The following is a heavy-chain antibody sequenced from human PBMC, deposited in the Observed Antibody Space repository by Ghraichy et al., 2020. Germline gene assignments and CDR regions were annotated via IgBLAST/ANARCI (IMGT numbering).Heavy chain of an antibody. CDR2: IYSAGST. CDR3: ARDRAYSSSLYYMDV. Sequence: GGSLRLSCAASGFTVSSNYMSWVRQAPGKGLEWVSVIYSAGSTYYGDSVKGRFTISRDNSKNTLYLQMNSLRAEDTAVYYCARDRAYSSSLYYMDVWGKGTTVTVSS. V-gene: IGHV3-53*01. CDR1: GFTVSSNY. J-gene: IGHJ6*03. D-gene: IGHD6-6*01.